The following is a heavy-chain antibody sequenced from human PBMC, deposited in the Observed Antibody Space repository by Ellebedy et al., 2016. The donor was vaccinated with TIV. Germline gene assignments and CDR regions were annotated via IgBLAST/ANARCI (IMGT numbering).Heavy chain of an antibody. V-gene: IGHV4-59*08. CDR2: VFYSGST. J-gene: IGHJ4*02. Sequence: MPSETLSLTCTVSGDSISSYYWSWIRQPPGKGLEWIGYVFYSGSTNYNPSLKSRVTISVDTSKNQFSLKLSSVTVADTAVYFCARSSGWDRFDYWGQGTLVTVSS. CDR3: ARSSGWDRFDY. CDR1: GDSISSYY. D-gene: IGHD6-19*01.